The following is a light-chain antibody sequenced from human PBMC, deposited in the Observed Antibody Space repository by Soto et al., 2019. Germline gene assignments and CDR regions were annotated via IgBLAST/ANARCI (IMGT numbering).Light chain of an antibody. V-gene: IGLV2-14*03. CDR3: SSYTSSNTFYV. CDR1: SSDIGDYNY. J-gene: IGLJ1*01. CDR2: DVT. Sequence: SALTQPASVSGSPGHSITISCSGVSSDIGDYNYVSWYQQRPGKTPNLIIYDVTNRPSGISNRFSGSKSGNTASLTISGLQAEDGADYYCSSYTSSNTFYVFGTGTKLTVL.